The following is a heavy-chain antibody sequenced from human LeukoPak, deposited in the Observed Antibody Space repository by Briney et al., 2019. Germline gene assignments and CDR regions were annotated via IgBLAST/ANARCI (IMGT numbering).Heavy chain of an antibody. CDR2: IYTSGST. V-gene: IGHV4-4*07. J-gene: IGHJ5*02. Sequence: KPSETLSLTCTVSGGSISIYYWSWIRQPAGKGLEWIGRIYTSGSTNYNPSLKRRVTISEDTSKNQFSLKLSSVTAADTAVYYCARDILGYCSSTSCPTRWFDPWGQGTLVTVSS. CDR1: GGSISIYY. D-gene: IGHD2-2*01. CDR3: ARDILGYCSSTSCPTRWFDP.